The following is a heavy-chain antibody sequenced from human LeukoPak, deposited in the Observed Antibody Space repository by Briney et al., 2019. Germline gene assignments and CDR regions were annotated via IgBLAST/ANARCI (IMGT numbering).Heavy chain of an antibody. CDR2: INHSAGT. Sequence: SETLSLTCAVYGGSFSGYYWSWIRQPPGKGLEWIGEINHSAGTKHNPSLKSRVTISGDTSKNQFSLKINSLTAADTAVYYCARSYRAHQTFYSSHFFDYWGQGTLVTVSS. V-gene: IGHV4-34*01. CDR3: ARSYRAHQTFYSSHFFDY. J-gene: IGHJ4*02. CDR1: GGSFSGYY. D-gene: IGHD5-18*01.